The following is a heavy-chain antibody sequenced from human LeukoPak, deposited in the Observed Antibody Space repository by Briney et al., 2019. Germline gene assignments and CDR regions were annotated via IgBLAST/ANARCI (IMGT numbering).Heavy chain of an antibody. D-gene: IGHD2-2*01. Sequence: SETLSLTCTVSGGSISTSSHYWGWIRQPPGKGLEWIGSIYSSGSTYYNPSLKSRVTISLDTSKNQFSLKVSSVTAADTAVYYCARERVAADPPYWYYYMDVWDKGTTVTVSS. CDR3: ARERVAADPPYWYYYMDV. J-gene: IGHJ6*03. CDR1: GGSISTSSHY. CDR2: IYSSGST. V-gene: IGHV4-39*07.